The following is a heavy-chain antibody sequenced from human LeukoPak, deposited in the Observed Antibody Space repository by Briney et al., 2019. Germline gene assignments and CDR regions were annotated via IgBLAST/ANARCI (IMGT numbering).Heavy chain of an antibody. CDR1: VLTFHTCG. CDR3: AKAFAIKEYFFDY. CDR2: IWYDGSNK. V-gene: IGHV3-33*06. J-gene: IGHJ4*02. Sequence: PGRSLRLSCAVSVLTFHTCGMQWARRAPGKALEWVAVIWYDGSNKYYADSVKGRFTISRDISKNTLYLQMDSLRAEDTALYYCAKAFAIKEYFFDYWGQGTLVTVSS. D-gene: IGHD2/OR15-2a*01.